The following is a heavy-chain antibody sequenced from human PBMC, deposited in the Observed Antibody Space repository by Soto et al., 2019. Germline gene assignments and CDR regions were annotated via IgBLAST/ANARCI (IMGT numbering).Heavy chain of an antibody. CDR1: GYTFTGYY. D-gene: IGHD6-19*01. CDR3: ARPPGYISDWYYFDL. V-gene: IGHV1-2*02. Sequence: GASVKVSCKASGYTFTGYYIYWLRQAPGQGLEWMGWINPNNGDTNYAQKFQGRVTMTWDTSLNTAYMELSSLMSEDTAVYYCARPPGYISDWYYFDLWGQGTLVTVSS. CDR2: INPNNGDT. J-gene: IGHJ4*02.